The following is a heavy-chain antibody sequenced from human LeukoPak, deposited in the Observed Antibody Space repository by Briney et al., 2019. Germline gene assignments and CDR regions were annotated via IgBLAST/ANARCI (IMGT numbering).Heavy chain of an antibody. J-gene: IGHJ6*03. V-gene: IGHV4-59*01. CDR3: AKTYYDILTGYGGPYYMDV. Sequence: SETLSLTCTVSGGSISSYYWSWIRQPPGKGLEWIGYIYYSGSTNYNPFLKSRVTISVDTSKNQFSLKLSSVTAADTAVYYCAKTYYDILTGYGGPYYMDVWGKGTTVTVSS. CDR1: GGSISSYY. D-gene: IGHD3-9*01. CDR2: IYYSGST.